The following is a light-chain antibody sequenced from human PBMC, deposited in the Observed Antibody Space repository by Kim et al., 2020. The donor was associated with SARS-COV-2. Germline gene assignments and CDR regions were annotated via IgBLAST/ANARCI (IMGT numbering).Light chain of an antibody. CDR1: NSGSKS. J-gene: IGLJ2*01. Sequence: VAPGTTARITCGGNNSGSKSVHWYQQQPGQAPVLVIYYDSDRPSGIPERFSGSNSGNTATLTISRVEAGDEADYYCQVWDSSSDLVFGGGTKLTVL. CDR2: YDS. CDR3: QVWDSSSDLV. V-gene: IGLV3-21*04.